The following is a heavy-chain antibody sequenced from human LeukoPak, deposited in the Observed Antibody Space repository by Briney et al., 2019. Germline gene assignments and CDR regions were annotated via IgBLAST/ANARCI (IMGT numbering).Heavy chain of an antibody. CDR2: IFHTGIT. CDR1: GVSITSTDW. Sequence: PSETLSLTCEVSGVSITSTDWCSWVRQPPGKGLEWIGEIFHTGITNYNPSFKSRVTISVDRSQNRITLKMGSVTAADTALYYCARHKVGASTFDYWGQGTHVTVSS. D-gene: IGHD1-26*01. J-gene: IGHJ4*02. CDR3: ARHKVGASTFDY. V-gene: IGHV4/OR15-8*01.